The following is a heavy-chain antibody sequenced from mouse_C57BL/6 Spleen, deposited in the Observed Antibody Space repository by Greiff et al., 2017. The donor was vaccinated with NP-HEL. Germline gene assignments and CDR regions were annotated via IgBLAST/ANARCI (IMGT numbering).Heavy chain of an antibody. D-gene: IGHD1-1*01. CDR3: ARGFYGSFAY. CDR1: GFTFSSYA. J-gene: IGHJ3*01. CDR2: ISDGGSYT. V-gene: IGHV5-4*03. Sequence: EVKLVESGGGLVKPGGSLKLSCAASGFTFSSYAMSWVRQTPEKRLEWVATISDGGSYTYYPDNVKGRFTISRDNAKNNLYLQMSHLKSEDTAMYYCARGFYGSFAYWGQGTLVTVSA.